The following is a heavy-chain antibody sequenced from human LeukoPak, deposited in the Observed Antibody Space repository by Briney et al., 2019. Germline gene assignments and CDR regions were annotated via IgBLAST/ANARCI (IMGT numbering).Heavy chain of an antibody. Sequence: SGGSLRLSCSASGIMFSSHAISWVRQAPGKGLEWVSAISGSGGTTYYADSVKGRFTISRDNSKNTLSLQMNSQRAEDTAVYYCAKEDTTGMTPLLDYWGQGTLVTVSS. CDR3: AKEDTTGMTPLLDY. D-gene: IGHD1-1*01. CDR1: GIMFSSHA. J-gene: IGHJ4*02. CDR2: ISGSGGTT. V-gene: IGHV3-23*01.